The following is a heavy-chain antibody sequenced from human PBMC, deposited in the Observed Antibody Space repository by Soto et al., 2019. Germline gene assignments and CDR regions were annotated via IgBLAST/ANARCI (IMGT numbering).Heavy chain of an antibody. CDR1: GGSISSYY. CDR2: IYYSGST. D-gene: IGHD4-17*01. J-gene: IGHJ5*02. Sequence: SETLSLTCTVSGGSISSYYWSWIRQPPGKGLGWIGYIYYSGSTNYNPSLKSRVTISVDTSKNQFSLKLSSVTAADTAVYYCARGKRGYGGSGWFDTWGQGTLVTVSS. CDR3: ARGKRGYGGSGWFDT. V-gene: IGHV4-59*01.